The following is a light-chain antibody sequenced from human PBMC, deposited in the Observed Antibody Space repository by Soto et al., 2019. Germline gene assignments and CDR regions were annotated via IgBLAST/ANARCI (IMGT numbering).Light chain of an antibody. CDR3: QQDGSSSWT. Sequence: EIVLTQSPGTLSLSPGERATLSCRASQSVSSSYLACYQKKPGQAPRLLIYGASSRATGIPDRFSGSGSGDASTLIISRLEPEDFAVYYCQQDGSSSWTFGQGTKVDVK. CDR1: QSVSSSY. CDR2: GAS. V-gene: IGKV3-20*01. J-gene: IGKJ1*01.